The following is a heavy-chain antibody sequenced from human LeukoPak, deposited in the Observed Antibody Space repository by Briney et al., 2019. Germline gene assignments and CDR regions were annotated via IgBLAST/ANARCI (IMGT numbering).Heavy chain of an antibody. Sequence: PGGSLRLSCAASGFTFSDYYMTWIRQAPGKGLEWVSSMKNSGSTIYYADSVKGRFTISRDNAKNSLYLQMNSLRAEDTAVYYCARERHYDFWSGYIIDYWGQGTLVTVSS. CDR3: ARERHYDFWSGYIIDY. J-gene: IGHJ4*02. V-gene: IGHV3-11*04. D-gene: IGHD3-3*01. CDR2: MKNSGSTI. CDR1: GFTFSDYY.